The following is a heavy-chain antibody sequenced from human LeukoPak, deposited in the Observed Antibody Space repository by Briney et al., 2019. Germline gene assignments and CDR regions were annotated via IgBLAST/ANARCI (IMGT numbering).Heavy chain of an antibody. V-gene: IGHV3-7*01. CDR2: IKQDGSEK. Sequence: PGGSLRLSCAASGFTFSSYWMSWVRQAPGKGLAWVANIKQDGSEKYYVDSVKGRFTISRDNAKNSLYLQMNSLRAEDTAVYYCARESSVVGRNIDYWGQGTLVTVSS. CDR1: GFTFSSYW. CDR3: ARESSVVGRNIDY. D-gene: IGHD1-26*01. J-gene: IGHJ4*02.